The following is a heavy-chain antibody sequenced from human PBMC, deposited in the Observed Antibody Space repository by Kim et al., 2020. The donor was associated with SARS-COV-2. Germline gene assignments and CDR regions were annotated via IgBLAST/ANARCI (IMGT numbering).Heavy chain of an antibody. CDR1: GFTFSSYG. D-gene: IGHD6-13*01. V-gene: IGHV3-33*01. Sequence: GGSLRLSCAASGFTFSSYGMHWVRQAPGKGLEWVAVIWYDGSNKYYADSVKGRFTISRDNSKNTLYLQMNSLRAEDTAVYYCARETYSSKGGGWFDPWGQGTLVTVSS. J-gene: IGHJ5*02. CDR3: ARETYSSKGGGWFDP. CDR2: IWYDGSNK.